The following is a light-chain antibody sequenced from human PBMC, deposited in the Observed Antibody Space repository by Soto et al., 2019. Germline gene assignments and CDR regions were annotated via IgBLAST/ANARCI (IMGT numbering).Light chain of an antibody. J-gene: IGKJ1*01. CDR3: QQYNNWPQT. CDR2: GAS. CDR1: QTINNN. V-gene: IGKV3-15*01. Sequence: VMTQAPATPSVSPGERATLSFRASQTINNNVAWYQLKDGQVPRLVIYGASTRATDIPARFSGSGSGTEFTLTISSLQSEDFAEYHCQQYNNWPQTFGQGTKVDIK.